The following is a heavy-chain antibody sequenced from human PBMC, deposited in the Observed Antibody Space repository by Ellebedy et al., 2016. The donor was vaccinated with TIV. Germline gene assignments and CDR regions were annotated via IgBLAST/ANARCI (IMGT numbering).Heavy chain of an antibody. CDR1: GFTFSSYS. D-gene: IGHD5-24*01. Sequence: GESLKISXAASGFTFSSYSMNWVRQAPGKGLEWVSSISSSSSYIYYADSVKGRFTISRDNAKNSLYLQMNSLRAEDTAVYYCASEVEMIAVPPFDYWGQGTLVTVSS. CDR3: ASEVEMIAVPPFDY. CDR2: ISSSSSYI. J-gene: IGHJ4*02. V-gene: IGHV3-21*01.